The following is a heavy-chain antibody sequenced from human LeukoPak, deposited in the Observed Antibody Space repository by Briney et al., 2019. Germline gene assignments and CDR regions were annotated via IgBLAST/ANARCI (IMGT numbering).Heavy chain of an antibody. Sequence: GGSLRLSCAASGFTFSSYGMHWVRQAPGKGLEWVAVISYDGSNKYYADSVKGRFTISRDNSKNTLYLQMNSLRAEDTAVYYCARDRLMSVRHYYYGMDVWGQGTTVTVSS. V-gene: IGHV3-30*03. CDR1: GFTFSSYG. J-gene: IGHJ6*02. CDR3: ARDRLMSVRHYYYGMDV. CDR2: ISYDGSNK. D-gene: IGHD3-10*02.